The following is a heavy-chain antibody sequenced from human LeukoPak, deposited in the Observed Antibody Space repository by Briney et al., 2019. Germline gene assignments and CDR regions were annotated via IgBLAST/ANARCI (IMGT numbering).Heavy chain of an antibody. J-gene: IGHJ4*02. CDR3: ARGGLDVYSYGFDY. Sequence: GGSLRLSCAASGFTFSSYSMNWVRQAPGKGLEWVSSISSNSSYIYYADSVKGRFTISRDNAKNSLYLQMNSLRAEDTAVYYCARGGLDVYSYGFDYWGQGTLVTVSS. V-gene: IGHV3-21*01. CDR2: ISSNSSYI. D-gene: IGHD5-18*01. CDR1: GFTFSSYS.